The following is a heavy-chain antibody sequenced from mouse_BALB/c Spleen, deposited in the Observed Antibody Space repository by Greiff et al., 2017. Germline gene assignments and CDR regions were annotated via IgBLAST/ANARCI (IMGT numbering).Heavy chain of an antibody. D-gene: IGHD2-4*01. CDR1: GFTFSSFG. CDR2: ISSGSSTI. V-gene: IGHV5-17*02. J-gene: IGHJ2*01. Sequence: EVNVVESGGGLVQPGGSRKLSCAASGFTFSSFGMHWVRQAPEKGLEWVAYISSGSSTIYYADTVKGRFTISRDNPKNTLFLQMTSLRSEDTAMYYCAKSTMITTVFDYWGQGTTLTVSS. CDR3: AKSTMITTVFDY.